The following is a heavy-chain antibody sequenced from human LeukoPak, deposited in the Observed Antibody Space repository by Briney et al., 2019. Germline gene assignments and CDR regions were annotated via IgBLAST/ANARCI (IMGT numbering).Heavy chain of an antibody. CDR1: GFTSSSYA. CDR2: INQDGSVE. Sequence: PGRSLRLSCAASGFTSSSYAIHWVRQAPGEGLEWVANINQDGSVEHYVDSVKGRFTISRDNAKNSLYLQMNTLRAEDTAVYYCARDCCASGSHDYWGQGALVTVSS. D-gene: IGHD3-10*01. CDR3: ARDCCASGSHDY. J-gene: IGHJ4*02. V-gene: IGHV3-7*04.